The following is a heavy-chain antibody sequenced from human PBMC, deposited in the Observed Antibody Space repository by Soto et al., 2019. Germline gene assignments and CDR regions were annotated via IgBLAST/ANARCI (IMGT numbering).Heavy chain of an antibody. D-gene: IGHD4-17*01. J-gene: IGHJ4*02. V-gene: IGHV1-18*01. CDR3: AMTTVGLLSLDY. CDR1: GYTFTSYG. CDR2: ISAYNGNT. Sequence: ASVKVSCKASGYTFTSYGISWVRQAPGQGLEWMGWISAYNGNTNYAQKLQGRVTMTTDTSTSTAYMELRSLRSDDTAVYYCAMTTVGLLSLDYWGQGTLVTVSS.